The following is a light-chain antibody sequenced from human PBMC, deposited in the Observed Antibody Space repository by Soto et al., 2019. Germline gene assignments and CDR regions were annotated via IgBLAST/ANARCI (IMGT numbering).Light chain of an antibody. CDR2: EVS. CDR1: SSDVGGYNY. Sequence: QSALTQPPSASGSPGQSVTISCTGTSSDVGGYNYVSWYQQHPGKAPKLMISEVSKRPSRVPDRFSGSKSGNTASLTVSGLQAEDDADYYCSSYAGSNNVVVFGGGTKLTVL. J-gene: IGLJ2*01. V-gene: IGLV2-8*01. CDR3: SSYAGSNNVVV.